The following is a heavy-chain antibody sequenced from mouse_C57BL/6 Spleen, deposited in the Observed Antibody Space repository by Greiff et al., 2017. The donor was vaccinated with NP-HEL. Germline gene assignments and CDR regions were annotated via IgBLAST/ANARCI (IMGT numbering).Heavy chain of an antibody. CDR3: ASDGYYGYWYFDV. D-gene: IGHD2-3*01. J-gene: IGHJ1*03. Sequence: EVKLVESGGGLVKPGGSLKLSCAASGFTFSDYGMHWVRQAPEKGLEWVAYISSGSSTIYYADTVKGRFTISRDNAKNTLFLQMTSLRSEDTAMYYCASDGYYGYWYFDVWGTGTTVTVSS. CDR1: GFTFSDYG. V-gene: IGHV5-17*01. CDR2: ISSGSSTI.